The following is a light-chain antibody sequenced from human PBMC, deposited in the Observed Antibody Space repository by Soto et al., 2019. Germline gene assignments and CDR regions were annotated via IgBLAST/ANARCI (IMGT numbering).Light chain of an antibody. J-gene: IGLJ3*02. V-gene: IGLV1-40*01. Sequence: QSVLTQPPSVSGAPGQRVTISCTGSSSNIGAGYDIHWYQQLPGTAPKLLIYGTANRPSGVPDRFSGSKSGTSASLAITGLQAEDEADYYCQSYDSSLGAWVFGGGTKLTVL. CDR3: QSYDSSLGAWV. CDR1: SSNIGAGYD. CDR2: GTA.